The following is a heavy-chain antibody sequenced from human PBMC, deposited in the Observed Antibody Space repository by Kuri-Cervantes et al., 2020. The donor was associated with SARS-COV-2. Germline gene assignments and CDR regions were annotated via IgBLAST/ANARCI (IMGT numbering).Heavy chain of an antibody. CDR2: IGTSNTYI. V-gene: IGHV3-21*06. Sequence: GGSLRLPCTASGFTFNTYIMKWVRQAPGKGLEWVSGIGTSNTYIYYADSVKGRFIISRDNAKNSLYLQMNSLRVEDTALYYCARAYGDYVFREGLDSWGQGTLVTVSS. J-gene: IGHJ5*01. D-gene: IGHD4-17*01. CDR3: ARAYGDYVFREGLDS. CDR1: GFTFNTYI.